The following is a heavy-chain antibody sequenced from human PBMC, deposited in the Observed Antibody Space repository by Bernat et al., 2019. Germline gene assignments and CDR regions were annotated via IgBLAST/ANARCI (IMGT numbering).Heavy chain of an antibody. J-gene: IGHJ5*02. V-gene: IGHV3-49*03. D-gene: IGHD5-18*01. Sequence: EVQLVESGGGLVQPGRSLRLSCTASGFTFGDYAMSWFRQAPGKGLEWVGFIRSKAYGGTTEYDASVKGRFTISRDDSKSIAYLQMNSLKTEDTAVYYCTIDYTAMVDAWFDPWGQGTLVTVSS. CDR2: IRSKAYGGTT. CDR1: GFTFGDYA. CDR3: TIDYTAMVDAWFDP.